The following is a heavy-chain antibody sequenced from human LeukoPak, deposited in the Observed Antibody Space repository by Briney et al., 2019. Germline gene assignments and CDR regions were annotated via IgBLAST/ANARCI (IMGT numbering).Heavy chain of an antibody. V-gene: IGHV3-30-3*01. J-gene: IGHJ6*02. CDR3: ARVYSTGGYYYYGMDV. D-gene: IGHD6-25*01. Sequence: PGGSLRLSCAASGFTFSSYAMHWVRQAPGKGLEWVAVISYDGSNKYYADSVKGRFTISRDNSKNTLYLQMNSLRAEDTAVYYCARVYSTGGYYYYGMDVWGQGTTVTVSS. CDR2: ISYDGSNK. CDR1: GFTFSSYA.